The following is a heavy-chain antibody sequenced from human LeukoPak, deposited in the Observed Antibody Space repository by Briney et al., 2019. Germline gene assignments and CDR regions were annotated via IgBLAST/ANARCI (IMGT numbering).Heavy chain of an antibody. J-gene: IGHJ4*02. CDR3: AKDLGWELPAEAY. CDR1: GFTFKNYV. V-gene: IGHV3-23*01. Sequence: GGSLRLSCVASGFTFKNYVMNWVRQAPGKGLEWLATIYGSGVSISYADSVKGRFTISRDNSNNTLYLQMNSLRADDTAMYYCAKDLGWELPAEAYWGQGILVTVSS. D-gene: IGHD1-26*01. CDR2: IYGSGVSI.